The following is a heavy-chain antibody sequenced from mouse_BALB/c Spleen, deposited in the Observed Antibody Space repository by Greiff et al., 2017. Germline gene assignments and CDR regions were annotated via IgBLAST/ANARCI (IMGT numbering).Heavy chain of an antibody. CDR2: IWAGGST. D-gene: IGHD1-1*01. CDR1: GFSLTSYG. Sequence: VKLMESGPGLVAPSQSLSITCTVSGFSLTSYGVHWVRQPPGKGLEWLGVIWAGGSTNYNSALMSRLSISKDNSKSQVFLKMNSLQTDDTAMYYCARAFHYYGSSYWYFDVWGAGTTVTVSS. J-gene: IGHJ1*01. CDR3: ARAFHYYGSSYWYFDV. V-gene: IGHV2-9*02.